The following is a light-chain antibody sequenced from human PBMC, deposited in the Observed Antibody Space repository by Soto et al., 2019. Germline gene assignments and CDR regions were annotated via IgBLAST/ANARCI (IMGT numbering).Light chain of an antibody. V-gene: IGKV1-33*01. CDR1: QNINNY. CDR2: DAS. CDR3: KQYENLPN. Sequence: DIQIIHSPSSLSASVVDRVTITFQASQNINNYLNWYQQKPGRAPKLLIYDASNLEAGVPSRFRGSGSGIDFTFTISRLQPEDIATYYCKQYENLPNFGQGTRLEIK. J-gene: IGKJ5*01.